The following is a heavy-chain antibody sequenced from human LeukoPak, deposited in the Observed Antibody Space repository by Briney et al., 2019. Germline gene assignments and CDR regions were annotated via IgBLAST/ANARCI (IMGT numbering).Heavy chain of an antibody. Sequence: PSETLSLTCTVSGGSISSYYWSWIRQPPGKGLEWIGYIYYSGSTDYNPSLKSRVTISVDTSKNQFSLKLSSVTAADTAVYYCARGYDSSGYYYYFYMDVWGNGTTVTVSS. D-gene: IGHD3-22*01. V-gene: IGHV4-59*01. CDR2: IYYSGST. CDR3: ARGYDSSGYYYYFYMDV. CDR1: GGSISSYY. J-gene: IGHJ6*03.